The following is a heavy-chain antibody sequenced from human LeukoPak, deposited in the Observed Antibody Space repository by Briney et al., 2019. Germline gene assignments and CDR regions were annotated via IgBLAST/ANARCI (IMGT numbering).Heavy chain of an antibody. Sequence: ASVKVSCKASGYTFTSYGISWVRQALGQGLEWMGWISAYNGNTNYAQKLQGRVTMTTDTSTSTAYMELRSLRSDDTAVYYCARGPYQLLRRDPAKYYFDYWGQGTLVTVSS. CDR3: ARGPYQLLRRDPAKYYFDY. CDR2: ISAYNGNT. CDR1: GYTFTSYG. D-gene: IGHD2-2*01. V-gene: IGHV1-18*04. J-gene: IGHJ4*02.